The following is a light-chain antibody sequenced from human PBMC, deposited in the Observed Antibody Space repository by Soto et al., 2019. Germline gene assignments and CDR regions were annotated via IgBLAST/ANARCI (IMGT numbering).Light chain of an antibody. CDR2: DAS. J-gene: IGKJ1*01. Sequence: EIVLTQSPATLSLSPGERATLSCRASQSVGSFLAWYQQKPGQAPRLLIYDASYRVTGIPARFSGSGSGTDFTLTITCLEPEDFAVFFCQPRYNWRWTFGQGTKVEIK. V-gene: IGKV3-11*01. CDR1: QSVGSF. CDR3: QPRYNWRWT.